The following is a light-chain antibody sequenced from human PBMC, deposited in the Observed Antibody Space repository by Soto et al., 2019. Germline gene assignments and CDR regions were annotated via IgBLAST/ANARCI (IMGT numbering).Light chain of an antibody. CDR1: SSNIGNNY. V-gene: IGLV1-51*01. J-gene: IGLJ1*01. CDR2: DNN. Sequence: QSVLTQPPSVSAAPGQKVTISCSGSSSNIGNNYVSWYQQLPGTAPKLLIYDNNKRPSGIPDRFSGSKSGTSATLGITGLQTGDEADYYCGTWDSSLSAYVFRTRTKVTVL. CDR3: GTWDSSLSAYV.